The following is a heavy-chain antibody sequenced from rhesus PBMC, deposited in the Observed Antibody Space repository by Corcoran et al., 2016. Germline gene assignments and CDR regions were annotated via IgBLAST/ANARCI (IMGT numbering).Heavy chain of an antibody. V-gene: IGHV4-80*01. CDR2: INGDSGNT. CDR1: GASFTSDW. D-gene: IGHD2-21*01. Sequence: QVQLQESGPGLVKPSETLSLTCTVSGASFTSDWWSWIRQSPGKGLEWLGEINGDSGNTNYHPSFKSRITISKDASKNHFSLNLNSVTAADTAMYYCTRAPSGWGAAYWGQGVLVTVSS. CDR3: TRAPSGWGAAY. J-gene: IGHJ4*01.